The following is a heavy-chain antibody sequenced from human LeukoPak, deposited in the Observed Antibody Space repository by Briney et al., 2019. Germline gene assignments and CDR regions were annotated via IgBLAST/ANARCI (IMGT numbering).Heavy chain of an antibody. J-gene: IGHJ4*02. V-gene: IGHV5-51*01. D-gene: IGHD5-18*01. CDR1: GYSFTSYW. CDR3: ARSFPRPLWPRGFDY. CDR2: IYPGDSDI. Sequence: GESLKISCKGSGYSFTSYWIGWVRQMPGQGLEWMGIIYPGDSDIRYSPSFQGQVTLSADKYIRTAYLQWSSLKASHTAMYYCARSFPRPLWPRGFDYCGQGALVTVSS.